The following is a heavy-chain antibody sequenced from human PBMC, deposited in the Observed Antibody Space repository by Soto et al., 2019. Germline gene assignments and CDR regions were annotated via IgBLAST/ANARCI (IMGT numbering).Heavy chain of an antibody. Sequence: PXQALSLPYAIYRDSLSCSRDACNSIRHSQPRGLEWLGRTYYRSKWYNDYAVSVKSRITINPDTSKNQFSLQLNSVTPEDTAVYYCARAWGFSSGWYGSFSYWGQGTLVTVSS. CDR3: ARAWGFSSGWYGSFSY. CDR1: RDSLSCSRDA. CDR2: TYYRSKWYN. J-gene: IGHJ4*02. D-gene: IGHD6-19*01. V-gene: IGHV6-1*01.